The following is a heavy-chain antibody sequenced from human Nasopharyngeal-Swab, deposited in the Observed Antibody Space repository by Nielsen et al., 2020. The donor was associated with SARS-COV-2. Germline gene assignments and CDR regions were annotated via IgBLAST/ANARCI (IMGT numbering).Heavy chain of an antibody. CDR2: ICYSGST. CDR3: ARTRAYSSSWSRDYYYYYGMDV. Sequence: LRLSCTVSGGSISSGGYYWSWIRQHPGKGLEWIGYICYSGSTYYNPSLKSRVTISVDTSKNQFSLKLSSVTAADTAVYYCARTRAYSSSWSRDYYYYYGMDVWGQGTTVTVSS. J-gene: IGHJ6*02. V-gene: IGHV4-31*03. CDR1: GGSISSGGYY. D-gene: IGHD6-13*01.